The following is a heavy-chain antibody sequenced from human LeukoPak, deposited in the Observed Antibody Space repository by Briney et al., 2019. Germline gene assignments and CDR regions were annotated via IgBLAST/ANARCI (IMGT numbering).Heavy chain of an antibody. CDR3: AREPGFDSSGYLNWFDP. J-gene: IGHJ5*02. CDR2: ISYSGST. CDR1: GGSITSYY. Sequence: PSETLSLTCTVSGGSITSYYWSWIRQPPGKGLEWIACISYSGSTKYNPSLKSRVTISVDTSKNQLSLKLSSVTAADTAVYYCAREPGFDSSGYLNWFDPWGQGTLVTVSS. V-gene: IGHV4-59*01. D-gene: IGHD3-22*01.